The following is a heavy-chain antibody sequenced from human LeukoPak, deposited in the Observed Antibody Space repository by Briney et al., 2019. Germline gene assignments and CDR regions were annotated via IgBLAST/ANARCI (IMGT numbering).Heavy chain of an antibody. CDR1: GYTFTSYD. CDR2: MNRNSGNT. J-gene: IGHJ4*02. V-gene: IGHV1-8*01. Sequence: ASVKVSCKASGYTFTSYDINWGRQATGQGLEWMGWMNRNSGNTGYAQKFQRRVTMTRNTSISTAYMELSSLRSEDTAVYYCARARVVAAAPADYWGQGTLVTVSS. D-gene: IGHD2-15*01. CDR3: ARARVVAAAPADY.